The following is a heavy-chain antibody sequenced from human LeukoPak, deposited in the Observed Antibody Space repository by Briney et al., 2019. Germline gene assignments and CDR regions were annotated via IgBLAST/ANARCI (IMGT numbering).Heavy chain of an antibody. J-gene: IGHJ4*02. CDR3: ARDDAMGATIDY. D-gene: IGHD1-26*01. V-gene: IGHV3-48*03. CDR1: GFTFRSYE. CDR2: ISSSGSTI. Sequence: GGSLRLSCAASGFTFRSYEMNWVRQAPGRGLEWVSYISSSGSTIYYADSVKGRFTISRENAKNSLYLQMNSLRAEDTAVYYCARDDAMGATIDYWGQGTLVTVSS.